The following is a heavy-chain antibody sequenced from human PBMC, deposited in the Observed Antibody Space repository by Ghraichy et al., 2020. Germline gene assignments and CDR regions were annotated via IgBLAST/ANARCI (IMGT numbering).Heavy chain of an antibody. CDR1: GFTFSSYA. CDR2: ISGSGGST. Sequence: GGSLRLSCAASGFTFSSYAMSWVRQAPGKGLEWVSAISGSGGSTYYADSVKGRFTISRDNSMNTLYLQMNSLRAEDTAVYYCAKDKGRFLEWLTVGLTGIDPWGQGTLVTVSS. CDR3: AKDKGRFLEWLTVGLTGIDP. J-gene: IGHJ5*02. D-gene: IGHD3-3*01. V-gene: IGHV3-23*01.